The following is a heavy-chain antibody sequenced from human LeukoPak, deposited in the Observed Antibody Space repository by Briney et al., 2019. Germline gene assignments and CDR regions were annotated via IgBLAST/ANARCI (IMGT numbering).Heavy chain of an antibody. Sequence: GGSLRLSCAASGFTLSSYAMSWVRQAPGKGLEWVSSISGSGGSTYYADSVKGRITISRDNSKNTLYLQMNSLRAEDTAVYYCARINDALEMAELDYWGQGTLVTVSS. CDR3: ARINDALEMAELDY. CDR2: ISGSGGST. V-gene: IGHV3-23*01. D-gene: IGHD5-24*01. CDR1: GFTLSSYA. J-gene: IGHJ4*02.